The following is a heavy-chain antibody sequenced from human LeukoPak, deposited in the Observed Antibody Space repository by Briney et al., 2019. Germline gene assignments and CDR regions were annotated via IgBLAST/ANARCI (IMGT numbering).Heavy chain of an antibody. V-gene: IGHV1-69*13. CDR1: GGTFSSYA. CDR3: ARDETMQGVITNHAFGI. CDR2: IIPIFGTA. D-gene: IGHD3-10*01. Sequence: ASVKVSCKASGGTFSSYAISWVRQAPGQGLEWMGGIIPIFGTANYAQKFQGRVTITADESTSTAYMELSSLRSEDTAVYYCARDETMQGVITNHAFGIWGQGTMVTVSS. J-gene: IGHJ3*02.